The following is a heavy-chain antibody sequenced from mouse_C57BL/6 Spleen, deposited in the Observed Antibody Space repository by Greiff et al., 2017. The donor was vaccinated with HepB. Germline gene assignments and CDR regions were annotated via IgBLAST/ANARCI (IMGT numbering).Heavy chain of an antibody. D-gene: IGHD2-4*01. V-gene: IGHV1-82*01. Sequence: VKLQESGPELVKPGASVKISCKASGYAFSSSWMNWVKQRPGKGLEWIGRIYPGDGDTNYNGKFKGKATLTADKSSSTAYMQLSSLTSEDSAVYFCARLGDYDPFDYWGQGTTLTVSS. CDR1: GYAFSSSW. CDR2: IYPGDGDT. J-gene: IGHJ2*01. CDR3: ARLGDYDPFDY.